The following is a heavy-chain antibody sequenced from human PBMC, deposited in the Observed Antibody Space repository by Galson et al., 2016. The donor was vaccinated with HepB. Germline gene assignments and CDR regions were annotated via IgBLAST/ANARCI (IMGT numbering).Heavy chain of an antibody. D-gene: IGHD2-2*01. CDR1: GYTFTNYA. CDR2: INTNTGKP. CDR3: ARDQSGHCSSSSCYSVYGMDV. Sequence: SVKVSCKASGYTFTNYAMNWVRQAPGQGLEWMGWINTNTGKPTYAQGFTGRFVFSLDTSVSTAYLQISSLKAEDTAVYYCARDQSGHCSSSSCYSVYGMDVWGQGTTVTGSS. V-gene: IGHV7-4-1*02. J-gene: IGHJ6*02.